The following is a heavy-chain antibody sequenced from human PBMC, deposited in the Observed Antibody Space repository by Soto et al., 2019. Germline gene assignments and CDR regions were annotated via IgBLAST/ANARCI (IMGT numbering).Heavy chain of an antibody. D-gene: IGHD3-22*01. CDR2: IIPVFGTT. CDR3: ARALEEYYYDNSGYYSGY. J-gene: IGHJ4*02. Sequence: QVQLVQSGAEVKKPGSSVKVSCKASGGTFSTCAITWVRQAPGQGLEWMGGIIPVFGTTNYAQKFQGRVTITADEYTRTAYMELSSLRSEDTAVYYCARALEEYYYDNSGYYSGYWGQGTLVTVSS. CDR1: GGTFSTCA. V-gene: IGHV1-69*12.